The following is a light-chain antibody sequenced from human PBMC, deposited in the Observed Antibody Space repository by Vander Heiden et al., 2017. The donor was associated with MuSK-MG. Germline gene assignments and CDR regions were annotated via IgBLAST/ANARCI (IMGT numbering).Light chain of an antibody. V-gene: IGKV4-1*01. Sequence: QKPGQPPNLLIYWASTRESGVPDRFSGSGSGTDFTLTISSLQAEDVEGYYGQHLKTFGRGTKVDIK. CDR3: QHLKT. CDR2: WAS. J-gene: IGKJ3*01.